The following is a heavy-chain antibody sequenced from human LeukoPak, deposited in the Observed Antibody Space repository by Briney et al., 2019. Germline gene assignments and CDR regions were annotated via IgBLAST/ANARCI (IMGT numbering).Heavy chain of an antibody. CDR1: GGSISSYY. CDR2: IYHSGST. V-gene: IGHV4-59*12. Sequence: PSETLSLTCTVSGGSISSYYWSWIRQPPGKGLEWIGYIYHSGSTYYNPSLKSRVTISVDKSKNQFSLKLSSVTAADTAVYYCARADGGIDYWGQGTLVTVSS. J-gene: IGHJ4*02. D-gene: IGHD4-23*01. CDR3: ARADGGIDY.